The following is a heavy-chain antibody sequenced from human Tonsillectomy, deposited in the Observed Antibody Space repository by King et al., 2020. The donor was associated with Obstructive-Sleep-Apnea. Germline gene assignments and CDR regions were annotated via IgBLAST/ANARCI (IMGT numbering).Heavy chain of an antibody. V-gene: IGHV4-4*07. CDR3: ATDDGHWPVLGAFDI. Sequence: QLQESGPGLVKPSETLSLTCTVSGGSISTYYWSWIRQPAGKGLEWIGRIYTRGSTNYNPSLKSRVTMSVDTSKNQFSLKLSSVTAADTAVYYCATDDGHWPVLGAFDIWGQGTMVTISS. D-gene: IGHD4/OR15-4a*01. CDR2: IYTRGST. J-gene: IGHJ3*02. CDR1: GGSISTYY.